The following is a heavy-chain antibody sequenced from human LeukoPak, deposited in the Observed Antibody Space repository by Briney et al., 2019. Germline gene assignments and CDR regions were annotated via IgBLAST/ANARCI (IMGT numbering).Heavy chain of an antibody. D-gene: IGHD6-19*01. V-gene: IGHV1-2*04. J-gene: IGHJ6*03. CDR2: INTKTSGI. Sequence: ASVKVSCKASGYTFTRYYMHWGRQAPGQGLEWMGRINTKTSGIKYAQKLQGWVTMTRDTSITTAHMNLSRLKYDDTAVYYCARGGGTAVGYQFYYMDVWGKGTTVTVSS. CDR3: ARGGGTAVGYQFYYMDV. CDR1: GYTFTRYY.